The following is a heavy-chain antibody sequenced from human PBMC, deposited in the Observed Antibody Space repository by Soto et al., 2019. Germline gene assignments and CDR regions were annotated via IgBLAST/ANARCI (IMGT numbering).Heavy chain of an antibody. CDR3: AHVVPTGNRDDYYGMDV. V-gene: IGHV2-5*01. J-gene: IGHJ6*01. CDR2: IYWTDDK. CDR1: GFSLSTSGVG. D-gene: IGHD4-17*01. Sequence: QITLKESGPTPVQPTQPLTMTGTFSGFSLSTSGVGVGSIRQPLGKALEWLGLIYWTDDKRYSPSLKSRLTITMDTPKNQVVLTKTYMDPVDTATYYFAHVVPTGNRDDYYGMDVWGQGTTVTVSS.